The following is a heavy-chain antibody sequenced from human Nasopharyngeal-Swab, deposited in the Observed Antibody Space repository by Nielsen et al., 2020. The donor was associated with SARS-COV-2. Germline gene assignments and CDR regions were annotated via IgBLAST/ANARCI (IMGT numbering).Heavy chain of an antibody. CDR3: AGGSGYPNPTLDY. CDR2: INSVGSAT. V-gene: IGHV3-74*01. CDR1: GIILRSYW. D-gene: IGHD5-12*01. Sequence: GGSLRLSCAASGIILRSYWMHWVRQAPGKGLVWVSRINSVGSATDYADSVKGRFTISRDNAKNMLYLQMNSLRSDDTAVYYCAGGSGYPNPTLDYWGQGTLVTVSS. J-gene: IGHJ4*02.